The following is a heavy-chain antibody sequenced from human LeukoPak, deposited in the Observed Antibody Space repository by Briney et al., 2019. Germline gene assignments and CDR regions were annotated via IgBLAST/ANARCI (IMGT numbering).Heavy chain of an antibody. V-gene: IGHV1-69*06. Sequence: SVKVSCKASGGTFSSYAISWVRQAPGQGLEWMGGISPIFGTANYAQKFQGRVTITADKSTSTAYMELSSLRSEDTAVYYCARGALNSGYEQTLPYYYYYYMDVWGKGTTVTVSS. CDR2: ISPIFGTA. D-gene: IGHD5-12*01. J-gene: IGHJ6*03. CDR1: GGTFSSYA. CDR3: ARGALNSGYEQTLPYYYYYYMDV.